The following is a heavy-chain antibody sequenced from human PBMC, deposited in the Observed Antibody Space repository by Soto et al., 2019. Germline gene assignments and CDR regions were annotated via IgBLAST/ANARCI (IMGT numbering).Heavy chain of an antibody. D-gene: IGHD2-2*01. V-gene: IGHV3-48*03. J-gene: IGHJ3*01. CDR2: IHPAGQPI. Sequence: EVQLVESGGGLVQPGWSLRLSCVASGFTFSSSEMYWVRQAPGKGLEWGSYIHPAGQPIFYADSVKGRFTISRDTAKNSLYLQMNSLRAEDTAVYYCARRGSSWGQGTMVTVSS. CDR3: ARRGSS. CDR1: GFTFSSSE.